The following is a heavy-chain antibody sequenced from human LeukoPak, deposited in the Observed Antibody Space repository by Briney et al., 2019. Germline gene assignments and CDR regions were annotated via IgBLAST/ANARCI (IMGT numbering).Heavy chain of an antibody. CDR1: GFTFDDYA. Sequence: GGSLRLSCAASGFTFDDYAMHWVRQAPGKGLEWVSGINWNSGSIGYADSVKGRFAISRDNAKNSLYLQMNSLRAEDTALYYCAKGRGYSYGYLADYWGQGTLVTVSS. J-gene: IGHJ4*02. CDR2: INWNSGSI. CDR3: AKGRGYSYGYLADY. V-gene: IGHV3-9*01. D-gene: IGHD5-18*01.